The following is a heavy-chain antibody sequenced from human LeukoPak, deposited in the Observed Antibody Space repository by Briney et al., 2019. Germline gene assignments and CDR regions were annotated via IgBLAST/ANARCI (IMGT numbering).Heavy chain of an antibody. D-gene: IGHD2-15*01. J-gene: IGHJ4*02. Sequence: GGSLRLSCAASGFTFSDYTMNWVRQAPGKGLEWVSSISPSSSYMYYADSEKGRFTISRDNTKNSLYLQMNSLRAEDPAVYYCARATWDSWGQGALVTVST. CDR2: ISPSSSYM. V-gene: IGHV3-21*01. CDR1: GFTFSDYT. CDR3: ARATWDS.